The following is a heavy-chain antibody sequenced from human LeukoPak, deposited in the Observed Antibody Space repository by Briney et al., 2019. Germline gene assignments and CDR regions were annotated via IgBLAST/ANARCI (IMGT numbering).Heavy chain of an antibody. J-gene: IGHJ4*02. CDR2: INHSGST. CDR3: ASGYDYVWGSPDY. D-gene: IGHD3-16*01. CDR1: GGSLSGYY. V-gene: IGHV4-34*01. Sequence: SETLSLTCAVYGGSLSGYYWSWIRQPPGKGLEWIGEINHSGSTNYNPSLKSRVTISVDTSKNQFSLKLSTVTAADPAVYYCASGYDYVWGSPDYWGQGTLVTVSS.